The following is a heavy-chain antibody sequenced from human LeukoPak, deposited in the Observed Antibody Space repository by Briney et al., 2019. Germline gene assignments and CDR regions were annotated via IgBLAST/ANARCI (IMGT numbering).Heavy chain of an antibody. V-gene: IGHV1-3*01. CDR1: GYTFTSYA. CDR3: ARDAGYYDSSGYYPYYFDY. Sequence: GASVKVSCKASGYTFTSYAMHWERQAPGQRLEWMGWINAGNGNTKYSQKFQGRVTITRDTSASTAYMELSSLRSEDTAVYYCARDAGYYDSSGYYPYYFDYWGQGTLVTVSS. J-gene: IGHJ4*02. CDR2: INAGNGNT. D-gene: IGHD3-22*01.